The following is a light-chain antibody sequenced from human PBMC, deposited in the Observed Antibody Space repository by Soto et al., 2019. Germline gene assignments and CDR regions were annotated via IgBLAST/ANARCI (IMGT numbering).Light chain of an antibody. Sequence: EILMTQSPATLSVSPGERATLSCRASQSVSSNLAWYQQKPGQAPRLLIFGASTRASGIPARFSASGSGTEFSLTISSLQSEDFAVYYCHQRSNWWTFGQGTRVEIK. CDR3: HQRSNWWT. J-gene: IGKJ1*01. V-gene: IGKV3-15*01. CDR1: QSVSSN. CDR2: GAS.